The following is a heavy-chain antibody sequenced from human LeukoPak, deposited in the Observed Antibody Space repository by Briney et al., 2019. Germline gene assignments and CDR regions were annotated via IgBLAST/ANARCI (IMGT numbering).Heavy chain of an antibody. Sequence: SETLSLTCTVSGRSISDYYWSWIRQPPGKGLEWIAYINYSGNTDYNPSLKSRVTISVDTSKNHFSLKLNSVTAADTAVYYCARLNVLNNSVLHHFDRWGQGTLVTVSS. D-gene: IGHD1/OR15-1a*01. V-gene: IGHV4-59*08. CDR3: ARLNVLNNSVLHHFDR. CDR1: GRSISDYY. CDR2: INYSGNT. J-gene: IGHJ4*02.